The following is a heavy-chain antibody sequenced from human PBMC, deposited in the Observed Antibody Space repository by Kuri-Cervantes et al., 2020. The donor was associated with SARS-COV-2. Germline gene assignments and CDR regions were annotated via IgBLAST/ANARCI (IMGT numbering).Heavy chain of an antibody. V-gene: IGHV1-46*01. D-gene: IGHD2-2*01. Sequence: ASVKVSCKASGYTLTSNYMHWVRQAPGQGLEWMGVIDPSVGTINYAKKFQGRVTMTRETSTSTVYMELSSLTSDDTAVYYCARDHAAGLGAHCYSASCYSAIPDYWGQGTLVTVSS. CDR1: GYTLTSNY. CDR3: ARDHAAGLGAHCYSASCYSAIPDY. CDR2: IDPSVGTI. J-gene: IGHJ4*02.